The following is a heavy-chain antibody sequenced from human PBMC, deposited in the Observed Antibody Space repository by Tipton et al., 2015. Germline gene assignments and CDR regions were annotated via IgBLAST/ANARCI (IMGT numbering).Heavy chain of an antibody. CDR2: IKEDGNDE. CDR1: VFTISHYC. V-gene: IGHV3-7*03. D-gene: IGHD3-16*01. Sequence: LSCAASVFTISHYCMSWVRQAPGKGPEWVANIKEDGNDEYYVDSVKGRFTVSRDNAKNSLYLQMNSLRDEDTAVYYCARLQIMGPFDYWGQGTLVTVSS. J-gene: IGHJ4*02. CDR3: ARLQIMGPFDY.